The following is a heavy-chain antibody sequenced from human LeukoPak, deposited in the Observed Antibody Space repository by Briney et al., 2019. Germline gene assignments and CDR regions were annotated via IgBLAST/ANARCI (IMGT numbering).Heavy chain of an antibody. CDR3: ARVGGHCNSISCQDF. CDR1: GFSFSSYS. D-gene: IGHD2-2*01. Sequence: PGGSLRLSCAASGFSFSSYSMNWVRQAPGKGLEWVSSISSSSSYIYHADSVKGRFAISRDNAKNSLHLQMNSLRAEDTAVYYCARVGGHCNSISCQDFWGQGTLVTVSS. J-gene: IGHJ4*02. V-gene: IGHV3-21*01. CDR2: ISSSSSYI.